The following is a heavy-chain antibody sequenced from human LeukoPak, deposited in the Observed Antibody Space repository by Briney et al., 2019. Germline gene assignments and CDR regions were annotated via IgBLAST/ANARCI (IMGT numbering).Heavy chain of an antibody. V-gene: IGHV4-59*08. J-gene: IGHJ3*02. CDR2: THNNGDS. CDR1: GASIDSYY. CDR3: ARQPGGTAAFDI. Sequence: SETLSFTCTVSGASIDSYYWSWIRQPPGKRLEWIGYTHNNGDSNYNPSLKSRLTISVDTSKNEVSLVLTSVTAADTALYYCARQPGGTAAFDIWAQGTMVTVSA. D-gene: IGHD6-13*01.